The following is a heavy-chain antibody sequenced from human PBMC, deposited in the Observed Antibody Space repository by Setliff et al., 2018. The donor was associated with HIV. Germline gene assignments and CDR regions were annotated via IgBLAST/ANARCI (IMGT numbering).Heavy chain of an antibody. V-gene: IGHV1-18*01. Sequence: ASVKVSCKASGYTFTSYGISWVRQAPGQGLEWMGWISAYDSNTNYEHRLQGRVTMTTDTSTSTAYMELRGLISDDTAVYYCARHVPRSSRIDYWGQGTLVTVSS. CDR1: GYTFTSYG. CDR3: ARHVPRSSRIDY. CDR2: ISAYDSNT. J-gene: IGHJ4*02. D-gene: IGHD6-13*01.